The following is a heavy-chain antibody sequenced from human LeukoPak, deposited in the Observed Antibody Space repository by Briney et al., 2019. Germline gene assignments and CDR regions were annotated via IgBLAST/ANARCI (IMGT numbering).Heavy chain of an antibody. D-gene: IGHD6-13*01. CDR3: ARDVEEGQQLAYYFDY. CDR2: IWYGGSNK. V-gene: IGHV3-33*08. Sequence: GRSLRLSCAASGFTFSSYGMHWVRQAPGKGLEWVAVIWYGGSNKYYADSVKGRFTISRDNSKNTLYLQMNSLRAEDTAVYYCARDVEEGQQLAYYFDYWGQGTLVTVSS. CDR1: GFTFSSYG. J-gene: IGHJ4*02.